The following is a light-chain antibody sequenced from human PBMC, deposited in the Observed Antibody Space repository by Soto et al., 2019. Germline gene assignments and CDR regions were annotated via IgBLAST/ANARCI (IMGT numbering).Light chain of an antibody. V-gene: IGKV3D-15*01. Sequence: EILMTQSPLPLYVSPGEGATLSCRASQNINSNLAWYQQRPGQAPRVLIYGASRRASGIPDRFSGSGSGTDFTLTINRLEPDDFAVYYCQQYKDWPPLTFGGGTRVESK. CDR2: GAS. J-gene: IGKJ4*01. CDR3: QQYKDWPPLT. CDR1: QNINSN.